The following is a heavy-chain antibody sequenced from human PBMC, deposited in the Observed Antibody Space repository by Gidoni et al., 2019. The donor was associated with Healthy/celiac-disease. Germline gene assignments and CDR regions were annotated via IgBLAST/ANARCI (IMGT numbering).Heavy chain of an antibody. CDR2: ISGSGGST. CDR3: ARHYYYDSSGYANAFDI. Sequence: EGQRLESGGGLVQPGVSLRLSCAASGFTCRSYAMSWVRQAPGKGLEWLPAISGSGGSTYYADSVKGRYTISRDNSKNTLYLQMNSLRAEDTAVYYCARHYYYDSSGYANAFDIWGQGTMVTVSS. D-gene: IGHD3-22*01. CDR1: GFTCRSYA. J-gene: IGHJ3*02. V-gene: IGHV3-23*01.